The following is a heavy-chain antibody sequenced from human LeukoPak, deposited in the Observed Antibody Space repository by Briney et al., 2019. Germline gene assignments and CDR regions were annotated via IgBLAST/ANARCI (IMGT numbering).Heavy chain of an antibody. D-gene: IGHD6-13*01. J-gene: IGHJ4*02. CDR2: ITGNGVST. V-gene: IGHV3-23*01. Sequence: GGSLRLSCAPSGYTFNTYTMNWVRLVPGGGLEWVSLITGNGVSTYYADSVKGRFTISRDNSKNTLYLQMNSLRAEDTAVYYCAKGLHSSSWYSDSWGQGTLVTVSS. CDR3: AKGLHSSSWYSDS. CDR1: GYTFNTYT.